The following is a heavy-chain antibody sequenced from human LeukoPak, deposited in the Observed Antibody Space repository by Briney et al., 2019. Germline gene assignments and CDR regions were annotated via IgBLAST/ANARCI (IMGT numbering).Heavy chain of an antibody. J-gene: IGHJ4*02. CDR1: GYTFTGYY. D-gene: IGHD3-22*01. V-gene: IGHV1-2*06. CDR2: INPNSGGT. CDR3: ASGIWVGTYYYDSSGYHDVGYFDY. Sequence: ASVKVSCKASGYTFTGYYMHWVRQAPGQGLEWMGRINPNSGGTNYAQKFQGRVTMTRDTSISTAYMELSRLRSDDTAVYYCASGIWVGTYYYDSSGYHDVGYFDYWGQGTLVTVSS.